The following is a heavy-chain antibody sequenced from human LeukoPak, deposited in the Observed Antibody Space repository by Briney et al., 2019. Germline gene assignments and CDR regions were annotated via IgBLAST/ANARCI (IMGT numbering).Heavy chain of an antibody. D-gene: IGHD2-15*01. V-gene: IGHV4-59*12. CDR3: ARSRFDIVVVVAAVLDY. J-gene: IGHJ4*02. CDR1: GGSISSYY. CDR2: IYYSGST. Sequence: PSETLSLTCTVSGGSISSYYWSWIRQPPGKGPEWTGYIYYSGSTNYNPSLKSRVTISVDTSKNQFSLKLSSVTAADTAVYYCARSRFDIVVVVAAVLDYWGQGTLVTVSS.